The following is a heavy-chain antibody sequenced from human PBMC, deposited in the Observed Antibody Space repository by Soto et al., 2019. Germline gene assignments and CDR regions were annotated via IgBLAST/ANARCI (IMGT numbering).Heavy chain of an antibody. Sequence: SETLSLTCTVSGGSISSYYWNWIRQPPGKGLEWIGYIYYSGSTNYNPSLKSRVTISVDTSKNQFSLKLSSVTAADTAVYYCARVGEYSGGLYYYYYGMDVWGQGTTVTVSS. D-gene: IGHD5-12*01. CDR1: GGSISSYY. J-gene: IGHJ6*01. V-gene: IGHV4-59*01. CDR3: ARVGEYSGGLYYYYYGMDV. CDR2: IYYSGST.